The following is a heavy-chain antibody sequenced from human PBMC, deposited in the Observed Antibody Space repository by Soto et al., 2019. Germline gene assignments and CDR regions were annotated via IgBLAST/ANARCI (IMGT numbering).Heavy chain of an antibody. D-gene: IGHD4-4*01. CDR3: AREAPDYNLSPGMDV. J-gene: IGHJ6*02. CDR1: GFTFSNHD. Sequence: GSLRLTCAASGFTFSNHDMHWVRQAPGKGLEWVAVISYDGSNKYYADSVKGRFTISRDNSKNTLYLQMNSLRAEDTAVYYCAREAPDYNLSPGMDVWGQGTTVTVSS. V-gene: IGHV3-30*19. CDR2: ISYDGSNK.